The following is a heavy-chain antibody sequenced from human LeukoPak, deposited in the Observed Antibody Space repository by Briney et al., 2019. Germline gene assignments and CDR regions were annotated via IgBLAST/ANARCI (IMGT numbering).Heavy chain of an antibody. J-gene: IGHJ4*02. D-gene: IGHD6-19*01. V-gene: IGHV3-49*03. CDR1: GFTIGDYA. Sequence: GGSLRLSCTASGFTIGDYAMSWFRQAPGKGLEWVGFIRSKAYGATTEYAASVKGRFTVSRDDSKSIAYLQMNSLKTEDTAVYYCAKDEHPYNTGWSFDYWGQGTLVTVSS. CDR2: IRSKAYGATT. CDR3: AKDEHPYNTGWSFDY.